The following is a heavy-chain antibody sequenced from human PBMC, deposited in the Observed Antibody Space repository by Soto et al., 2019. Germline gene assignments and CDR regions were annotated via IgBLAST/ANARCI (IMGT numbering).Heavy chain of an antibody. D-gene: IGHD2-8*01. J-gene: IGHJ6*02. Sequence: LKISCKGSGYRFSNYWIAWVRQMPGKGLEWMGIIYPGDSDTMYSPSFQGQVTFSADKSTSTAYLQWSSLKASDTAMYYCARQGSNGAYYYYGMDVWGQGTTVTVSS. CDR1: GYRFSNYW. CDR3: ARQGSNGAYYYYGMDV. V-gene: IGHV5-51*01. CDR2: IYPGDSDT.